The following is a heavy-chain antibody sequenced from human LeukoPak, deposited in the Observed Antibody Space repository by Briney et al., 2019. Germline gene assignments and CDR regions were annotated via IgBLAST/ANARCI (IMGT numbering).Heavy chain of an antibody. V-gene: IGHV7-4-1*02. CDR1: GYTFTSYA. J-gene: IGHJ4*02. CDR3: ASFRQDDGSGSYYNPSFDY. CDR2: INTNSGNP. D-gene: IGHD3-10*01. Sequence: ASVKVSCKASGYTFTSYAMNWVRQAPGQGLEWMGWINTNSGNPTYAQGFTGRFVFSLDTSVSTAYLQISSLKAEDTAVYYCASFRQDDGSGSYYNPSFDYWGQGTLVTVSS.